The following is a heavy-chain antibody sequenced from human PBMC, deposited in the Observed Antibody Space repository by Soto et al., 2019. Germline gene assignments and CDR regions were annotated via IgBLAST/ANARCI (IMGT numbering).Heavy chain of an antibody. CDR2: ISAYNGNT. J-gene: IGHJ5*02. V-gene: IGHV1-18*01. CDR3: ARVQAHVPWLHTSLYWFDP. D-gene: IGHD3-22*01. Sequence: GASVKVSCKASGYTFTSYGISWVRQAPGQGLEWMGWISAYNGNTNYAQKLQGRVTMTTDTSTSTAYMELRSLRSDDTAVYYCARVQAHVPWLHTSLYWFDPWGQGTLVTVSS. CDR1: GYTFTSYG.